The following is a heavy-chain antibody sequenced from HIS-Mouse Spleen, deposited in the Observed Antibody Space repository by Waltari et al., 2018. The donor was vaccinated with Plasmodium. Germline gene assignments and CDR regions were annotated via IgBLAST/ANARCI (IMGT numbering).Heavy chain of an antibody. CDR1: GGSFSGYY. CDR2: INHSGST. V-gene: IGHV4-34*01. J-gene: IGHJ2*01. D-gene: IGHD3-3*01. Sequence: QVQLQQWGAGLLKPSETLSLTCAVYGGSFSGYYWTWIRQTPGKGLEWIGEINHSGSTNYHPSLKSRVTISVDTSKNQFSLKLSSVTAADTAVYYCARVTSSGVYWYFDLWGRGTLVTVSS. CDR3: ARVTSSGVYWYFDL.